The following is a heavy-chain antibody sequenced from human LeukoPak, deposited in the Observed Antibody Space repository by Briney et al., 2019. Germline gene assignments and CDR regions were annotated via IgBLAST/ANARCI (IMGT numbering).Heavy chain of an antibody. Sequence: PSETLSLTCAVSGGSISSGGYSWSWIRQPPGKGLEWIGYIYHSGSTYYNPSLKSRVTISVDRSKNQFSLKLGSVTAADTAVYYCARHPSLAAAHTGDGEDDYWGQGTLVTVSS. J-gene: IGHJ4*02. CDR3: ARHPSLAAAHTGDGEDDY. CDR2: IYHSGST. D-gene: IGHD6-13*01. V-gene: IGHV4-30-2*01. CDR1: GGSISSGGYS.